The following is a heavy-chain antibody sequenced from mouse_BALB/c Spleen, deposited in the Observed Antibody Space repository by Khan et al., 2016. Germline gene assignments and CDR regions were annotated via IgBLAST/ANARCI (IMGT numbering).Heavy chain of an antibody. D-gene: IGHD2-3*01. V-gene: IGHV14-3*02. CDR1: GFNIKDTY. Sequence: VQLQQSGAELVKPGASVKLSCTASGFNIKDTYMHWVKQRPEQGLEWTGRIDPANVNTKYDPKVQRKATITADTSSHTAYLQLSSLTSEHTAVYYCTREGYYPYWGQGTTLTVSS. CDR3: TREGYYPY. CDR2: IDPANVNT. J-gene: IGHJ2*01.